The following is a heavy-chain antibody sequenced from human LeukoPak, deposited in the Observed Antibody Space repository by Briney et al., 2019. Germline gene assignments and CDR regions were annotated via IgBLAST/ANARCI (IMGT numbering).Heavy chain of an antibody. D-gene: IGHD4-23*01. CDR3: ARHGSYGGNDY. Sequence: ASVKVSCKASGYTFTGYYMHWVRQAPGQGIEWMGWINPNSGDTNYAQKFQGRVTMTGDTSISTAYMELSRLRSDDTALYYCARHGSYGGNDYWGQGTLVTVSS. CDR2: INPNSGDT. CDR1: GYTFTGYY. V-gene: IGHV1-2*02. J-gene: IGHJ4*02.